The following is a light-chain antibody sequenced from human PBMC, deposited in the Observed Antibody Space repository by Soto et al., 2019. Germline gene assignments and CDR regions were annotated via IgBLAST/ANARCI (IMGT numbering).Light chain of an antibody. J-gene: IGKJ4*01. CDR1: QSVRSN. Sequence: EIVLTQSPAPLSVSPGERATLSCRASQSVRSNLAWYQQKPGQGPRLLIFGASTRATDIPARFSGSGSGTEFTLTISSLQSEDFAVYYCQQYIHWPPLTFGGGTKVEIK. CDR2: GAS. CDR3: QQYIHWPPLT. V-gene: IGKV3-15*01.